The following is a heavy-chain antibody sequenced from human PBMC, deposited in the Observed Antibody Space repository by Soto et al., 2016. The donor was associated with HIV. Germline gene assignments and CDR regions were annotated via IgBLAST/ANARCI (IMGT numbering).Heavy chain of an antibody. CDR3: AKARGYYYDHYYFEY. CDR2: ISWNSGTI. V-gene: IGHV3-9*03. D-gene: IGHD3-22*01. J-gene: IGHJ4*02. Sequence: EVQLVESGGGLVQPGRSLRLSCAASGFTFDDYAMHWVRQAPGKGLEWVSGISWNSGTIGYADSVKGRFTISRDNAKKSLYLQMNSLRAEDMALYYCAKARGYYYDHYYFEYWAREPWSPSPQ. CDR1: GFTFDDYA.